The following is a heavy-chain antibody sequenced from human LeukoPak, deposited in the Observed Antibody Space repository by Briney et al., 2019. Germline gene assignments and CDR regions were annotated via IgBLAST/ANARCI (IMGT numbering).Heavy chain of an antibody. J-gene: IGHJ4*02. D-gene: IGHD1-26*01. CDR2: IKQDGSEI. V-gene: IGHV3-7*01. Sequence: PGGSLRLSCAASGLSFSRYWMDWVRQAPGKGLEWVASIKQDGSEIFYVGSVKGRFTISRDNAKDSLFLQMKSLKVEDTAVYYCVNLWEEGVWGRGTLATVSS. CDR3: VNLWEEGV. CDR1: GLSFSRYW.